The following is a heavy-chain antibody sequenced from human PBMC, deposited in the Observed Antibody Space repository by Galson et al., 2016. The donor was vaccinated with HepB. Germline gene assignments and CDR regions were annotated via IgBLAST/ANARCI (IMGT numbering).Heavy chain of an antibody. V-gene: IGHV3-7*01. CDR2: INQDANEK. CDR1: GFTFTNYW. CDR3: ARDATRGGDFDY. Sequence: SLRLSCAASGFTFTNYWMSWVRQAPGKGLEWVAQINQDANEKYYVDSVKGRFTISRDNAKNSLYLQMNSLRAEDTAVYYCARDATRGGDFDYCAQGTLVIVSS. D-gene: IGHD2-21*01. J-gene: IGHJ4*02.